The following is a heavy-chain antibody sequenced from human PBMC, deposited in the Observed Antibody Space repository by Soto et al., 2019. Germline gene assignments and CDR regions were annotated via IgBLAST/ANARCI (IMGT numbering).Heavy chain of an antibody. CDR1: GYTFTSYD. Sequence: ASMKVSCKASGYTFTSYDINWVRQATGQGLEWVGWMNPNSGNTGYAQKFQGRVTMTRNTSISTAYMERSSLRSGDTAVYYCARGSYYSYGCWGQGTLVTDSS. CDR3: ARGSYYSYGC. J-gene: IGHJ4*02. V-gene: IGHV1-8*01. D-gene: IGHD3-10*01. CDR2: MNPNSGNT.